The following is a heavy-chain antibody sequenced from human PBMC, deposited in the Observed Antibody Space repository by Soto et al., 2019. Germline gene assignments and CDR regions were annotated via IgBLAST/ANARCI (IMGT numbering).Heavy chain of an antibody. CDR2: INAGNGNT. CDR1: GYTFTSYA. D-gene: IGHD3-3*01. Sequence: QVQLVQSGAEVKKPGASVKVSCKASGYTFTSYAMHWVRQAPGQRLEWMGWINAGNGNTKYSQKFQGGVTITRDTSASTAYMELSSLRSEDTAVYSGARVVTILDGPPDYGMDVWGQGTTVTVSS. J-gene: IGHJ6*02. V-gene: IGHV1-3*01. CDR3: ARVVTILDGPPDYGMDV.